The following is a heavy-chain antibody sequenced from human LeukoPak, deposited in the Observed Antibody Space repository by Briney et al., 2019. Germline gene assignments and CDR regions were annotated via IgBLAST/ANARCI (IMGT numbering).Heavy chain of an antibody. Sequence: PSETLSLTCTVSGGSISSSSYYWGWIRQPPGKGLEWIGSIYYSGSTNYNPSLKSRVTISVDTSKNQFSLKLSSVTAADTAVYYCARKRRVGATRLGYFDYWGQGTLVTVSS. D-gene: IGHD1-26*01. CDR1: GGSISSSSYY. CDR3: ARKRRVGATRLGYFDY. V-gene: IGHV4-39*07. CDR2: IYYSGST. J-gene: IGHJ4*02.